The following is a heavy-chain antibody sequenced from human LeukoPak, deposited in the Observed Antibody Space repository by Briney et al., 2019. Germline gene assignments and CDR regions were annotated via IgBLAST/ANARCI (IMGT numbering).Heavy chain of an antibody. V-gene: IGHV3-21*01. CDR2: ISPDSGYI. J-gene: IGHJ4*02. CDR1: GFTFSSHS. Sequence: GGSLRLSCAASGFTFSSHSLMWVRQAPGEGLEWVSSISPDSGYIYYADSVKGRFTISRDNAENSLFLQMNSLGAEDTAVYYCAPFSAVTHYYFDYWGQGTLVTVSS. CDR3: APFSAVTHYYFDY. D-gene: IGHD6-13*01.